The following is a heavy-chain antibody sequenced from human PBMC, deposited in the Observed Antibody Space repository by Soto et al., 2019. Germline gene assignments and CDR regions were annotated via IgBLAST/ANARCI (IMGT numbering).Heavy chain of an antibody. CDR3: ARDSPIAAAGYLGAFDI. V-gene: IGHV1-18*01. Sequence: ASVKVSCKASGYTFSSYYMHWVRQAPGQRLEWMGWISAYNGNTNYAQKLQGRVTMTTDTSTSTAYMELRSLRSDDTAVYYCARDSPIAAAGYLGAFDIWGQGTMVTVSS. J-gene: IGHJ3*02. D-gene: IGHD6-13*01. CDR1: GYTFSSYY. CDR2: ISAYNGNT.